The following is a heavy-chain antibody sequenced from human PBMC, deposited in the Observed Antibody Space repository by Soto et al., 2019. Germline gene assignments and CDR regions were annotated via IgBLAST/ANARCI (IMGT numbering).Heavy chain of an antibody. CDR2: IIPIFGTA. D-gene: IGHD5-12*01. CDR1: GGTFSSYA. CDR3: AREGPKMATIDYFDY. V-gene: IGHV1-69*01. J-gene: IGHJ4*02. Sequence: QVQLVQSGAEVKKPGSSVKVSCKASGGTFSSYAISWVRQAPGQGLEWMGGIIPIFGTANYAQKFQGRVTITADEPTSTAYMELGSLRSEDTAVYYCAREGPKMATIDYFDYWGQGTLVTVSS.